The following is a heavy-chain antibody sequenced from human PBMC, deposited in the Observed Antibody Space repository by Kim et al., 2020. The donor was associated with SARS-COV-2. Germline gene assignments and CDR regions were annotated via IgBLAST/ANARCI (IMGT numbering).Heavy chain of an antibody. CDR3: ARDPPTCFLCFDF. Sequence: SQTLSLTCGISGDSVSSNGATWNWIRQSPSRGLEWLGRTYYRSEWINDYAASVKSRITISPDTSKNQFSLQLRSVTPDDTAVYFCARDPPTCFLCFDFWGQGMLVTVSS. CDR2: TYYRSEWIN. V-gene: IGHV6-1*01. D-gene: IGHD2-15*01. J-gene: IGHJ4*02. CDR1: GDSVSSNGAT.